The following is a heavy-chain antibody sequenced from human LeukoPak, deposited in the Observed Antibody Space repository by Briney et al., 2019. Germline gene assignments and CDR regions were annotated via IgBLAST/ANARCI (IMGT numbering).Heavy chain of an antibody. J-gene: IGHJ4*02. CDR1: GGSISSYY. CDR3: ARLHSSAWVDY. CDR2: IFHSGST. Sequence: SETLSLTCTVSGGSISSYYWSWIRQSPGKGLEWIGYIFHSGSTNYNLSLKGRVTTSVDTSKNQFSLKLSSVTAADTAVYYCARLHSSAWVDYWGQGILVTVSS. D-gene: IGHD6-19*01. V-gene: IGHV4-59*08.